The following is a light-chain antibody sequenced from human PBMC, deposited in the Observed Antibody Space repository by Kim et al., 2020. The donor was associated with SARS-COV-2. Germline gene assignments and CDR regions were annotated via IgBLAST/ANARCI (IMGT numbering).Light chain of an antibody. CDR2: QDT. J-gene: IGLJ1*01. CDR1: KLGNKY. Sequence: VAPGQTAIISCSGDKLGNKYASWYQKKPGQSPVLVIYQDTKRPSGVPDRFSGSNSGNTATLTITGTQAMDEADYYCQAWDSSSYVFGPGTKVTVL. V-gene: IGLV3-1*01. CDR3: QAWDSSSYV.